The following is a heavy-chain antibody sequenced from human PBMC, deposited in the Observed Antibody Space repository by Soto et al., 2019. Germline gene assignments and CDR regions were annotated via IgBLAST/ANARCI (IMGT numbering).Heavy chain of an antibody. Sequence: SETLSLTCTVSGGSVSSGSYYWSWIRQPPGKGLEWIGYIYYSGSTNYNPSLKSRVTISVDTSKNQFSLKLSSVTAADTAVYYCASGYYDSSGYYKDYWGQGTLVTVSS. CDR3: ASGYYDSSGYYKDY. CDR2: IYYSGST. J-gene: IGHJ4*02. CDR1: GGSVSSGSYY. D-gene: IGHD3-22*01. V-gene: IGHV4-61*01.